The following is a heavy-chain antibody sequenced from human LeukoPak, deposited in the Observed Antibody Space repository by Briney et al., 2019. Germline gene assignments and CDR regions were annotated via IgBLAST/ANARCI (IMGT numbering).Heavy chain of an antibody. CDR2: IWYDGSNE. J-gene: IGHJ6*04. CDR1: GFTFRSYG. V-gene: IGHV3-33*01. Sequence: GGSLRLSCAASGFTFRSYGMHWVRQAPGKGLVWVGVIWYDGSNEYYADSVKGRFTISRDNSKNTLYLQMNSLRAEDTAVYYCTVRDEYCSGGSRYRDYYYYGMDVWGKGTTVTVSS. D-gene: IGHD2-15*01. CDR3: TVRDEYCSGGSRYRDYYYYGMDV.